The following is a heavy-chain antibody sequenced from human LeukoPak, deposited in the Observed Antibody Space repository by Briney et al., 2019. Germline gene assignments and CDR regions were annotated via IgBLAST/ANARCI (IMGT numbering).Heavy chain of an antibody. Sequence: SETLSLTCTVPGGSISSSSYYWGWIRQPPGKGLEWIGSIYYSGSTYYNPSLKSRVTISVDTSKNQFSLQLTSVTPDDTAVYYCTRNHWNDLLYWFDPWGQGTLVTVSS. CDR3: TRNHWNDLLYWFDP. D-gene: IGHD1-1*01. CDR2: IYYSGST. J-gene: IGHJ5*02. CDR1: GGSISSSSYY. V-gene: IGHV4-39*01.